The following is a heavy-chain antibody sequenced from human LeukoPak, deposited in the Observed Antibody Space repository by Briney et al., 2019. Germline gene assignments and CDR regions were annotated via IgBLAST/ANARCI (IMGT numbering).Heavy chain of an antibody. CDR1: GGSISSISYY. CDR3: ARRGGYFDY. CDR2: IYYSGST. V-gene: IGHV4-39*01. J-gene: IGHJ4*02. Sequence: SETLCLTCTVSGGSISSISYYWGWIRQPPGKGLEWIGSIYYSGSTYYNPSLKSRVTISVDTSKNQFSLKLSSVTAADTAVYYCARRGGYFDYWGQGTLVTVSS.